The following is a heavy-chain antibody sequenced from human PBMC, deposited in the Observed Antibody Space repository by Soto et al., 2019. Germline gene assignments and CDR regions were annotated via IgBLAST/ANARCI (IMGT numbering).Heavy chain of an antibody. CDR1: GFSFSSNC. CDR2: IYSGGST. D-gene: IGHD2-2*01. V-gene: IGHV3-53*01. CDR3: ARDNYAYGMDV. Sequence: GSLRLSCAACGFSFSSNCMSCVRQAPGKGLEWVSVIYSGGSTYYADSVKGRFTISRDNSKNTLYLQMNSLRAEDTAVYYCARDNYAYGMDVWGQGTTVTVSS. J-gene: IGHJ6*02.